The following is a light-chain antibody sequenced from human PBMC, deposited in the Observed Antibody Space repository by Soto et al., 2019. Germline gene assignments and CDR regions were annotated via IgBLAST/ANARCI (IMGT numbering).Light chain of an antibody. CDR1: QSVSSF. J-gene: IGKJ1*01. CDR2: DES. CDR3: QHRRNWPGT. V-gene: IGKV3-11*01. Sequence: EIVLTQSPATLSLSPGERATLSCRASQSVSSFLAWYQQKTGQAPRLLIYDESSRATGIPARFSGSGSGTDFNLTISDLEPEDFAVYYCQHRRNWPGTCGQGTKVDIK.